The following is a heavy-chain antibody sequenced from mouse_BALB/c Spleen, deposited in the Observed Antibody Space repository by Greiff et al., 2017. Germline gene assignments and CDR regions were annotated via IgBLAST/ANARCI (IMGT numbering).Heavy chain of an antibody. V-gene: IGHV5-6-3*01. CDR3: ASPYYYGSSFYWYFDV. CDR2: INSNGGST. Sequence: EVKLMESGGGLVQPGESLKLSCAASGFTFSSYGMSWVRQTPDKRLELVATINSNGGSTYYPDSVKGRFTISRDNAKNTLYLQMSSLKSEDTAMYYCASPYYYGSSFYWYFDVWGAGTTVTVSS. CDR1: GFTFSSYG. J-gene: IGHJ1*01. D-gene: IGHD1-1*01.